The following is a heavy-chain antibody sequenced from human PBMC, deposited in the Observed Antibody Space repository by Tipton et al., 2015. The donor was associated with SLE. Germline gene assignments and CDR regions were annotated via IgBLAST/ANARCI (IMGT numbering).Heavy chain of an antibody. D-gene: IGHD1-1*01. Sequence: LRLSCTVSGGSISSGSYYWSWIRQPAGKGLEWIGHIYNSGSTNYNPSLKSRVTISEDTSKNQFSLKLSSVTAADRAVYYCARGKGELESPWYFDYWGQGTLVTVSS. CDR3: ARGKGELESPWYFDY. V-gene: IGHV4-61*09. J-gene: IGHJ4*02. CDR2: IYNSGST. CDR1: GGSISSGSYY.